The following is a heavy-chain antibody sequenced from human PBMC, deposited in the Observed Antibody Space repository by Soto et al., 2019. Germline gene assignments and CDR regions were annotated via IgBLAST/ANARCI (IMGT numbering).Heavy chain of an antibody. D-gene: IGHD6-19*01. V-gene: IGHV3-53*01. CDR1: GFTVSSNY. CDR3: AREASSGWSGGDDAFDI. CDR2: IYSGGST. J-gene: IGHJ3*02. Sequence: LRLSCAASGFTVSSNYMSWVRQAPGKGLEWVSVIYSGGSTYYADSVKGRFTISRDNSKNTLYLQMNSLRAEDTAVYYCAREASSGWSGGDDAFDIWGQGTMVTVSS.